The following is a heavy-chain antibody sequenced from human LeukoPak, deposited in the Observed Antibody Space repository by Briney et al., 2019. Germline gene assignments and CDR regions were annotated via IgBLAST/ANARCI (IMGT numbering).Heavy chain of an antibody. J-gene: IGHJ3*02. CDR2: IRYDGSNK. V-gene: IGHV3-30*02. D-gene: IGHD2-21*02. Sequence: GGSLRLSCTASGFTFSNYGMHWVRQAPGRGLEWVAFIRYDGSNKYYADSVKGRFTISRDNSKNTLYLQMNSLRAEDTAVYYCARYCGGDCRPMKNDAFDIWGQGTMVTVSS. CDR1: GFTFSNYG. CDR3: ARYCGGDCRPMKNDAFDI.